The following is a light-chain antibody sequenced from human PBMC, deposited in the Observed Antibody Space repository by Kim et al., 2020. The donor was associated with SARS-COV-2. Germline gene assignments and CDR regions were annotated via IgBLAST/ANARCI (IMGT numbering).Light chain of an antibody. CDR3: LLYSGGAHV. Sequence: PGGTVTLTCACSTGAVTSGYYPNWFQQKPGQAPRALIYYTSNRHSWTPARFSGSLLGGKATLTLSGVQPEDEAEYYCLLYSGGAHVFGTGTKVTVL. CDR1: TGAVTSGYY. J-gene: IGLJ1*01. CDR2: YTS. V-gene: IGLV7-43*01.